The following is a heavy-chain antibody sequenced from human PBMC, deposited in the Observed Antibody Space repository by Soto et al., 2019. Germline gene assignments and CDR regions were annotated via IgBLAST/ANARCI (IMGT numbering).Heavy chain of an antibody. CDR1: GDTFSSYA. CDR2: IIPIFGTA. Sequence: QVQLVQSGAEVKKPGSSVKVSCKASGDTFSSYAISWVRQAPGQGLEWMGGIIPIFGTANYAQKFQGRVTITADESTSTAYMELSSLRSEDTAVYYCARGRRDGYRYYFDYWGQGTLVTVSS. D-gene: IGHD5-12*01. V-gene: IGHV1-69*12. CDR3: ARGRRDGYRYYFDY. J-gene: IGHJ4*02.